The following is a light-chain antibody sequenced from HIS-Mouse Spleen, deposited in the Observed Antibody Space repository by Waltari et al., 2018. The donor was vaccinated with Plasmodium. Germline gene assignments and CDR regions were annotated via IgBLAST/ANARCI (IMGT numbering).Light chain of an antibody. V-gene: IGKV2-28*01. Sequence: DIVMTQSPLSLPVTPGEPVSIPCRPRQSLLHSNGHKYLDWYLQKPGQSPQLLIYLGSNRASGVPDRFSGSGSGTDFTLKISRVEAEYVGVYYCMQALQTPWTFGQGTKVEIK. J-gene: IGKJ1*01. CDR1: QSLLHSNGHKY. CDR2: LGS. CDR3: MQALQTPWT.